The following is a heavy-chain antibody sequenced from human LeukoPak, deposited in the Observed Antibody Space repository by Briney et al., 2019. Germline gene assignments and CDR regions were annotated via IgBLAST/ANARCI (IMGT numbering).Heavy chain of an antibody. CDR3: ARHLRWLVPGY. V-gene: IGHV4-59*08. CDR2: IYYSGST. J-gene: IGHJ4*02. D-gene: IGHD3-22*01. Sequence: SETLSLTCTVSGGSISSYYWSWIRQPPGKGLEWIGYIYYSGSTNYNPSLKSRVTISVDTSKNQFSLKLSSVTAADTAVYYCARHLRWLVPGYWGQGTLVTVSS. CDR1: GGSISSYY.